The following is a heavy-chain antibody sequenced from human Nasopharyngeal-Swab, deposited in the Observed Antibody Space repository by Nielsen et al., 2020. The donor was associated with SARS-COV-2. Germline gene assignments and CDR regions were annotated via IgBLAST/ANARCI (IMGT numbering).Heavy chain of an antibody. D-gene: IGHD3-3*01. Sequence: VRQAPGKGLEWVSAISGSGGSTYYADSVKGRFTISRDNSKNTLYLQMNSLRAEDTAVCYCAKDETYYDFWSGYFRWFDPWGQGTLVTVSS. CDR3: AKDETYYDFWSGYFRWFDP. J-gene: IGHJ5*02. V-gene: IGHV3-23*01. CDR2: ISGSGGST.